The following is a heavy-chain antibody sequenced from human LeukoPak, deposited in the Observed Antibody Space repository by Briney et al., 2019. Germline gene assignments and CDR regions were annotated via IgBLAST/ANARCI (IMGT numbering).Heavy chain of an antibody. D-gene: IGHD2/OR15-2a*01. CDR3: TGHHQAYSRIY. V-gene: IGHV3-74*01. J-gene: IGHJ4*02. CDR2: IESNGLT. Sequence: GGSLRLSCAVPGFTFSNYSMNWVRQAPGKGLMWVSRIESNGLTLYADSVRDRFTIFRDNAKGTLYLQMSSLRAEDTAVYYCTGHHQAYSRIYWGQGTLVTVSS. CDR1: GFTFSNYS.